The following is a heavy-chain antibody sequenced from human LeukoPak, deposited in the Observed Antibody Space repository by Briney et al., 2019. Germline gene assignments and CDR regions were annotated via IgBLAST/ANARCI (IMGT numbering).Heavy chain of an antibody. CDR1: GGSISSYY. CDR3: ARGESVPGYSYGYLFDY. J-gene: IGHJ4*02. V-gene: IGHV4-59*01. D-gene: IGHD5-18*01. Sequence: SETLSLTCTVSGGSISSYYWGWVRQPPGKGLEWIGYIYYSWSTNYNPPLKSRVTISVDTSKNKFSLKLSSVTAADTAVYYCARGESVPGYSYGYLFDYWGQGTLVTVSS. CDR2: IYYSWST.